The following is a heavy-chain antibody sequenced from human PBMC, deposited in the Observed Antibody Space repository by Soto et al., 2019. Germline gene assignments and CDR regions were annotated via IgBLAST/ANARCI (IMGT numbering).Heavy chain of an antibody. V-gene: IGHV3-30*18. CDR3: AKVGGYNWNSDAFDI. CDR2: ISYDGSNK. J-gene: IGHJ3*02. Sequence: GGSLRLSCAASGFTFSSYGMHWVRQAPGKGLEWVAVISYDGSNKYYADSVKGRFTISRDNSKNTLYLQMNSLRAEDTAVYYCAKVGGYNWNSDAFDIWGQGTMVTVSS. D-gene: IGHD1-7*01. CDR1: GFTFSSYG.